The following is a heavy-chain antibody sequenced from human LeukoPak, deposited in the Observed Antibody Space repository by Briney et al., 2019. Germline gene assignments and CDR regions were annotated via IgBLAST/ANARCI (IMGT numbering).Heavy chain of an antibody. CDR3: AKVSSGSSYFDY. CDR2: ISGSGGST. D-gene: IGHD3-10*01. V-gene: IGHV3-23*01. Sequence: GGSLRLSCAASGFTFSSYAMSWVRQAPGKGLEWVSAISGSGGSTYYADSVKGRFTISRDNTKNTLYLQMNSLRAEDTAVYYCAKVSSGSSYFDYWGQGTLVTVSS. CDR1: GFTFSSYA. J-gene: IGHJ4*02.